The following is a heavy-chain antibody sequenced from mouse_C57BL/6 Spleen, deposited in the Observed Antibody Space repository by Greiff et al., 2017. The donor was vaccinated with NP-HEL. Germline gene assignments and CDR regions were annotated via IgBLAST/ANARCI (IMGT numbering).Heavy chain of an antibody. D-gene: IGHD2-4*01. CDR2: ISGGGGNT. CDR1: GFTFSSYT. J-gene: IGHJ1*03. CDR3: ARHDYDYDESYWYFDV. Sequence: EVQGVESGGGLVKPGGSLKLSCAASGFTFSSYTMSWVRQTPEKRLEWVATISGGGGNTYYPDSVKGRFTISRDNAKNTLYLQMSSLRSEDTALYYCARHDYDYDESYWYFDVWGTGTTVTVSS. V-gene: IGHV5-9*01.